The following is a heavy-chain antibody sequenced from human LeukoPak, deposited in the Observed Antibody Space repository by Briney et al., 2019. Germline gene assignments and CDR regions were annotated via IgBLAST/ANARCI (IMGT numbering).Heavy chain of an antibody. D-gene: IGHD5-24*01. CDR1: GFTVSSKY. V-gene: IGHV3-66*01. CDR2: LYSGGTT. Sequence: GGSLRLSCAASGFTVSSKYMSWLRQAPGKGLEWVSVLYSGGTTYYADSVKGRFTISGDNSKNTLYLQMNSLRAEDTAVYYCAREDSGRDGFDYWGQGTLVTVSS. J-gene: IGHJ4*02. CDR3: AREDSGRDGFDY.